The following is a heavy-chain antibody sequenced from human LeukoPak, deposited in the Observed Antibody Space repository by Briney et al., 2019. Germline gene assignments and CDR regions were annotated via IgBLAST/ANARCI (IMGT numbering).Heavy chain of an antibody. J-gene: IGHJ4*02. CDR2: IYHSGRT. CDR1: GGSISSSNW. CDR3: ARDRSSHGYYYGSGSYLDY. V-gene: IGHV4-4*02. D-gene: IGHD3-10*01. Sequence: PSGTLSLTCAVSGGSISSSNWGSRVRQRPGEGVEWVSEIYHSGRTNYNPCLKSRVTIAEDKAKNQVSPKLSSVTAADTAVYYCARDRSSHGYYYGSGSYLDYWGQGTLVTVSS.